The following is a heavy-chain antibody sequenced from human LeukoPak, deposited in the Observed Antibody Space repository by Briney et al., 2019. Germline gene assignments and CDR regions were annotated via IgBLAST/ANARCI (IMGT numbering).Heavy chain of an antibody. CDR3: ARDPHYYDSSGSLDY. CDR2: ISYDGNNK. Sequence: PGGSLRLSCAASGFTFNSHAMHWVRQAPGKGPEWVAIISYDGNNKYYADSVKGRFTISRDNSKNTLYLQMSSLGPEDTAVYYCARDPHYYDSSGSLDYWGQGTLVTVSS. V-gene: IGHV3-30*15. D-gene: IGHD3-22*01. CDR1: GFTFNSHA. J-gene: IGHJ4*02.